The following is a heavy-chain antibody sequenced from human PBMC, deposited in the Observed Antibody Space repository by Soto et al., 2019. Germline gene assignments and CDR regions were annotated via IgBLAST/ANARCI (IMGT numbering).Heavy chain of an antibody. CDR1: GFSLGTSGMC. CDR2: IDWDDDK. CDR3: AREGLRVRGSPRWYYYYGMDV. J-gene: IGHJ6*02. Sequence: ESGPTLVNPTQTLTLTCTFSGFSLGTSGMCVSWIRQPPGKALEWLALIDWDDDKYYSTSLKSRLTISKDTSKNQVVLTMTNMDPVDTATYYCAREGLRVRGSPRWYYYYGMDVWCQGTSVTVSS. V-gene: IGHV2-70*01. D-gene: IGHD3-10*01.